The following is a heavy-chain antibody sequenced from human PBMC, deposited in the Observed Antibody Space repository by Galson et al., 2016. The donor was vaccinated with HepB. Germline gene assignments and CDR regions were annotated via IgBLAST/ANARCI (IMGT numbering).Heavy chain of an antibody. V-gene: IGHV3-23*01. CDR2: MSDSDDI. CDR1: RFTFSSYA. J-gene: IGHJ4*02. CDR3: AKDKRGHSSAWYWYFDY. Sequence: SLRLSCAASRFTFSSYAMAWVRQAPGKGLEWVSGMSDSDDIYYSPTVKGRFTISRDNSKNTVFLQLTSLRAEDTAVYYCAKDKRGHSSAWYWYFDYWGPGTLVSVSS. D-gene: IGHD6-13*01.